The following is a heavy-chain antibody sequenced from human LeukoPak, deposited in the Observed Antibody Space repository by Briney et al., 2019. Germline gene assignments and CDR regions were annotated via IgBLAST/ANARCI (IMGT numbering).Heavy chain of an antibody. D-gene: IGHD3-22*01. CDR3: ARLYYYDSSGQNFDY. CDR2: IYPGASNT. CDR1: GYSFTSYW. J-gene: IGHJ4*02. V-gene: IGHV5-51*01. Sequence: PGESLTISCKGSGYSFTSYWNGWVRQMPGKGLEWMGIIYPGASNTRYSPSFQGQVTISADKSISTAYLQWSSLKASDTAMYYCARLYYYDSSGQNFDYWGQGTLVTVSS.